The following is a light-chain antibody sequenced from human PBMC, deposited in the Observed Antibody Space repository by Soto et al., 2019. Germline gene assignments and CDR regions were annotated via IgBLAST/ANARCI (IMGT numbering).Light chain of an antibody. J-gene: IGLJ2*01. Sequence: QSALTQPASVSGSPGQSITISCTGTSSDVGGYNYVSWYQQHPGKAPKLMIYEVSNRPSGVSNRFSGSKSGNTASLTISGLQAEDEADYYCAAWDGSLSAVVFGGGTKLTVL. CDR1: SSDVGGYNY. V-gene: IGLV2-14*01. CDR2: EVS. CDR3: AAWDGSLSAVV.